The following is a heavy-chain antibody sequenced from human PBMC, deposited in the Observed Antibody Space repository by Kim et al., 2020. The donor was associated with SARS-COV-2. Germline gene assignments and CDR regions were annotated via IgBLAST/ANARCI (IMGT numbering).Heavy chain of an antibody. CDR2: INHSGST. J-gene: IGHJ5*02. CDR1: GGSFSGYY. CDR3: ARRGGSYRTDGIYNWFDP. V-gene: IGHV4-34*01. Sequence: SETLSLTCAVYGGSFSGYYWSWIRQPPGKGLEWIGEINHSGSTNYNPSLKSRVTISVDTAKNQFSLKQSSVTAADTAVYYCARRGGSYRTDGIYNWFDPWGQGTLVTVSS. D-gene: IGHD1-26*01.